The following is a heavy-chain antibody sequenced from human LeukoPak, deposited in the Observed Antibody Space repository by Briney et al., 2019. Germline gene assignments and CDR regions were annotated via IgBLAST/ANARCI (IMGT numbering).Heavy chain of an antibody. Sequence: SVKVSCKASGGTFSSYAISWVRQAPGQGLEWMGGIIPIFGTANYAQKFQGRVTITTDESTSTAYMELSSLRSEDTAVYYCASDSGEYCSSTSCYSPYYYYYMDVWGKGTTVTVSS. CDR3: ASDSGEYCSSTSCYSPYYYYYMDV. J-gene: IGHJ6*03. CDR1: GGTFSSYA. CDR2: IIPIFGTA. D-gene: IGHD2-2*02. V-gene: IGHV1-69*05.